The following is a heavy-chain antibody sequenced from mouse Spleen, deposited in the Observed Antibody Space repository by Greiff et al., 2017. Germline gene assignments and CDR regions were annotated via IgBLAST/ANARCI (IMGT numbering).Heavy chain of an antibody. V-gene: IGHV1-53*01. CDR2: INPSNGGT. Sequence: QVQLQQSGTELVKPGASVKLSCKASGYTFTSYWMHWVKQRPGQGLEWIGNINPSNGGTNYNEKFKGKATLTADKSSSTAYMELRSLTSEDSAVYFCARGGLGYGNYDAMDYWGQGTSVTVSS. J-gene: IGHJ4*01. CDR1: GYTFTSYW. CDR3: ARGGLGYGNYDAMDY. D-gene: IGHD2-1*01.